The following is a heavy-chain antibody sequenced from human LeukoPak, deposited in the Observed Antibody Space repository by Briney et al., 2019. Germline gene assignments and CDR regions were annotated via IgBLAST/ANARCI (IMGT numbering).Heavy chain of an antibody. D-gene: IGHD3-16*01. Sequence: GGFLRLSCAASGFTFSSYAMSWVRQAPGKGLEWVSALSGSGECTYSADSVKGRFTISRDNSKNMLYLQMNSLRAEDTAVYYCATITYFDYIWGRFVSWGQGTLVTVSS. CDR3: ATITYFDYIWGRFVS. CDR1: GFTFSSYA. V-gene: IGHV3-23*01. CDR2: LSGSGECT. J-gene: IGHJ4*02.